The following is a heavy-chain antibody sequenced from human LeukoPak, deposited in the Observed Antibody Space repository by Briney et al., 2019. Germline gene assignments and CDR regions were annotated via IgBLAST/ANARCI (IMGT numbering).Heavy chain of an antibody. D-gene: IGHD5-18*01. CDR2: IYTSGST. CDR1: GGSISSYY. CDR3: ARLSENGYSYGY. J-gene: IGHJ4*02. Sequence: KASETLSLTCTVSGGSISSYYWSWIRQPAGKGLEWIGRIYTSGSTNYNPSLKSRVTMSVDTSKSQCTLKLSSVTAADTAVYYCARLSENGYSYGYWGQGTLVTVSS. V-gene: IGHV4-4*07.